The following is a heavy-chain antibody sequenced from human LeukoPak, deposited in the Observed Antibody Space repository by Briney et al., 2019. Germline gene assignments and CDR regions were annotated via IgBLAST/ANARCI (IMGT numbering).Heavy chain of an antibody. D-gene: IGHD2/OR15-2a*01. CDR1: GGTFSNDA. Sequence: ASVKVSCKASGGTFSNDAITWVRQAPGQGLEWMGRIVPILGFTNYPQRFEGKVTPTADKSTATAYMELSSLTSEDTAVYYCAREIGGGPYYFDYWGQGTLVTVSS. CDR2: IVPILGFT. J-gene: IGHJ4*02. V-gene: IGHV1-69*04. CDR3: AREIGGGPYYFDY.